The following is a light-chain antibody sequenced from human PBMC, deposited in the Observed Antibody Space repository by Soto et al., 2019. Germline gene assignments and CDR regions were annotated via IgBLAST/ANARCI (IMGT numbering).Light chain of an antibody. J-gene: IGLJ2*01. V-gene: IGLV2-8*01. CDR1: SSDVGGYNY. CDR3: SSFAGSRVLV. CDR2: EVS. Sequence: QSVLTQPPSASGSPGQSVTISCTGTSSDVGGYNYVSWYQQHPGKAPKVMIYEVSKRPSGVPDRFSGSKSGNTASLTVSGLQAEDEADYYCSSFAGSRVLVLGGGTKLTVL.